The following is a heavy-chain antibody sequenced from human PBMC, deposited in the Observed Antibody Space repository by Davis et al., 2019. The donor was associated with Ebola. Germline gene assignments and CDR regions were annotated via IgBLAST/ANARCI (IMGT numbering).Heavy chain of an antibody. Sequence: ESLKIPCTVSGGSISSSSYYRGWIRQPPGKGLEWIGSIYYSGSTYYNPSLKSRVTISVDTSKNQFSLKLSSVTAADTAVYYCARLRRDAFDIWGQGTMVTVSS. J-gene: IGHJ3*02. CDR2: IYYSGST. V-gene: IGHV4-39*01. CDR1: GGSISSSSYY. CDR3: ARLRRDAFDI.